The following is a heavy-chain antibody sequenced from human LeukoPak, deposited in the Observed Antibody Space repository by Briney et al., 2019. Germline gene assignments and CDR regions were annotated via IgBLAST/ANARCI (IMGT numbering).Heavy chain of an antibody. CDR3: ARRAGGYSHPYDY. CDR1: GFTVSTNY. CDR2: IYSGGST. D-gene: IGHD4-23*01. Sequence: PGGSLRLSCVVSGFTVSTNYMSWVRQAPGKGLEWVSLIYSGGSTYYADSVKGRFTISRDNSKNTLHLQMNSLRAEDTAVYYCARRAGGYSHPYDYWGQGTLVTVSS. J-gene: IGHJ4*02. V-gene: IGHV3-53*01.